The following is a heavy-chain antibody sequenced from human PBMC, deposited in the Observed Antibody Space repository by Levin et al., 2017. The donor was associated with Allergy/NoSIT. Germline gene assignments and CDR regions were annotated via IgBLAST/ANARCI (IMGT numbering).Heavy chain of an antibody. D-gene: IGHD2-2*01. CDR3: TKGHYSGVYQ. Sequence: ASVKVSCAASGFAVSTHYMTWVRQAPGKGLECVSVIYADGTTFYGDPVRGRFTISRDNSKNMLSLQMHNLRAEDTAIYYCTKGHYSGVYQWGQGTRVTVSS. CDR1: GFAVSTHY. V-gene: IGHV3-53*01. J-gene: IGHJ4*02. CDR2: IYADGTT.